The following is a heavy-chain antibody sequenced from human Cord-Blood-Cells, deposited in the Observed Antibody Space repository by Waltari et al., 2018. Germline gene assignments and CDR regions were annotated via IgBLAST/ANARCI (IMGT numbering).Heavy chain of an antibody. CDR3: TRGGIVGANDAFDI. J-gene: IGHJ3*02. CDR1: FTFGDYA. V-gene: IGHV3-49*03. CDR2: IRSKAYGGTT. Sequence: FTFGDYAMSWFRQAPGKGLEWVGFIRSKAYGGTTEYAASVKGRFTISRDDSKSIAYLQMNSLKTEDTAVYYCTRGGIVGANDAFDIWGQGTMVTVSS. D-gene: IGHD1-26*01.